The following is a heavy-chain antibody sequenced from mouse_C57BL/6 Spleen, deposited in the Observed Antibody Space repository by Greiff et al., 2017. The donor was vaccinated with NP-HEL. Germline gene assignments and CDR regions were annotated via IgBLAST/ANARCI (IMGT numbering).Heavy chain of an antibody. CDR2: IWSDGST. CDR1: GFSLTSYG. Sequence: QVHVKQSGPGLVAPSQSLSITCTVSGFSLTSYGVHWVRQPPGKGLEWLVVIWSDGSTTYNSALKSRLSISKDNSKSQVFLKMNSLQTDDTAMYYCARHVYGSYWYFDVWGTGTTVTVSS. CDR3: ARHVYGSYWYFDV. D-gene: IGHD1-1*01. J-gene: IGHJ1*03. V-gene: IGHV2-6-1*01.